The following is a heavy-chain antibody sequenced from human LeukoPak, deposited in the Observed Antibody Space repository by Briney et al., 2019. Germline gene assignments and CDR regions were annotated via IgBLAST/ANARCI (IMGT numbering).Heavy chain of an antibody. CDR2: MNPNSGNT. J-gene: IGHJ3*02. CDR1: GYTFTSYD. CDR3: ATTYYYDTMVENAFDI. V-gene: IGHV1-8*01. D-gene: IGHD3-22*01. Sequence: GASVKVSCKASGYTFTSYDINWVRQATGQGLEWMGWMNPNSGNTGYAQKFQGRVTMTEDTSTDTAYMELSSLRSEDTAVYYCATTYYYDTMVENAFDIWGQGTMVTVSS.